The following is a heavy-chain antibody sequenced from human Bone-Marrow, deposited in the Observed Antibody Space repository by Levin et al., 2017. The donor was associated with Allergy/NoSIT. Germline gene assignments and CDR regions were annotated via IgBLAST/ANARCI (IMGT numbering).Heavy chain of an antibody. D-gene: IGHD3-10*01. J-gene: IGHJ6*02. CDR2: ISGSGGST. CDR1: GFTFSSYA. Sequence: GESLKISCAASGFTFSSYAMSWVRQAPGKGLEWVSAISGSGGSTYYADSVKGRLTISRDNSKNTLYLQMNSLRAEDTAVYYCAKKEWFGEPSVDLYYYGMDVWGQGTTVTVSS. CDR3: AKKEWFGEPSVDLYYYGMDV. V-gene: IGHV3-23*01.